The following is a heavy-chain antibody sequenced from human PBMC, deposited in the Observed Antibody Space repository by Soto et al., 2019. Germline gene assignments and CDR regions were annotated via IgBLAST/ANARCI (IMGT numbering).Heavy chain of an antibody. CDR3: ARDPRRIAAAVTNFDY. Sequence: LETLSLTCTVSGGSVSSGSYYWSWIRQPPGKGLEWIGYIYYSGSTNYNPSLKSRVTISVDTSKNQFSLKLSSVTAADTAVYYCARDPRRIAAAVTNFDYWGQGTLVTVSS. CDR2: IYYSGST. J-gene: IGHJ4*02. D-gene: IGHD6-13*01. V-gene: IGHV4-61*01. CDR1: GGSVSSGSYY.